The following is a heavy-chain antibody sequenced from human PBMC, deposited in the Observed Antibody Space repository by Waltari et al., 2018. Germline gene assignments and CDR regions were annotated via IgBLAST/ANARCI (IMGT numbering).Heavy chain of an antibody. Sequence: QVQLVQSGAEVKKPGASVKVSCKASGYTFTGYYMHWVRQAPGQGLEWRGRINPNSGGTTDAQKFQGRVTMTRDTAISTAYMELSRLRSDDTAGYYCARDRGRDYDDYWGQGTLVTVSS. CDR1: GYTFTGYY. CDR2: INPNSGGT. CDR3: ARDRGRDYDDY. V-gene: IGHV1-2*06. J-gene: IGHJ4*02.